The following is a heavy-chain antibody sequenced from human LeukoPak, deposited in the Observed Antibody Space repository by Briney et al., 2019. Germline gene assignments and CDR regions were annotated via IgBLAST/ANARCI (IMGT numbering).Heavy chain of an antibody. CDR1: GFTFSSYA. Sequence: PGGSLRLSCAASGFTFSSYAITWVRQAPGKGLEWVSSISGRSVFISYSDSVKGRFTISRDNARNSLFLELSSLRPEDTAVYYCARDRGVRYAFDVWGQGSLVTISS. J-gene: IGHJ3*01. CDR2: ISGRSVFI. CDR3: ARDRGVRYAFDV. V-gene: IGHV3-21*01. D-gene: IGHD3-10*01.